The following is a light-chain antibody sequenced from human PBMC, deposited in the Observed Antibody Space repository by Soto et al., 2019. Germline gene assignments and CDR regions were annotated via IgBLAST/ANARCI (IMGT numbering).Light chain of an antibody. Sequence: QSVVTQPPSASGTPGQRVTISCSGSSSNIGTYYVNWYQHLPGTAPKLLIYSDTQRPSGVPDRFSGSKSGASASLAISGLRSEDEGDYYCSSYTSSTTRVFGGGTKLTVL. J-gene: IGLJ2*01. CDR1: SSNIGTYY. CDR2: SDT. V-gene: IGLV1-47*02. CDR3: SSYTSSTTRV.